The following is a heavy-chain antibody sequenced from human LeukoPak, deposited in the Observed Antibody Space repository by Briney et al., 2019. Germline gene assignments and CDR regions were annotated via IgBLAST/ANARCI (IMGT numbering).Heavy chain of an antibody. D-gene: IGHD6-13*01. CDR3: AGRIAAAGPFDY. CDR2: ISSSSSYI. CDR1: GFTFSSYS. Sequence: GSLRLSCAASGFTFSSYSMNWGRPAPGKGLGWVSSISSSSSYIYYADSVKGRFTISRDNAKNSLYLQMNSLRAEDTAVYYCAGRIAAAGPFDYWGQGTLVTVSS. V-gene: IGHV3-21*01. J-gene: IGHJ4*02.